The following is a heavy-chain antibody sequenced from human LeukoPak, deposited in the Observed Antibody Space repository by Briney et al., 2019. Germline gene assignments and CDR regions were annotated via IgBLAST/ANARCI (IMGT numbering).Heavy chain of an antibody. J-gene: IGHJ4*02. CDR1: GFTFSTFG. Sequence: PGGSLRLSCEAAGFTFSTFGFHWVRQAPGKGLEWVSAISGSGGSTYYADSVKGRFTISRDNSKNTLYLQMNSLRAEDTAVYYCAKSTGYSSGWYHYWGQGTLVTVSS. CDR2: ISGSGGST. D-gene: IGHD6-19*01. CDR3: AKSTGYSSGWYHY. V-gene: IGHV3-23*01.